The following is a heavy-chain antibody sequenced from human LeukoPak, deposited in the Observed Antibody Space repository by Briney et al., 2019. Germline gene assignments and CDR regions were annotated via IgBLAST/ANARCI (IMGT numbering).Heavy chain of an antibody. D-gene: IGHD3-16*01. CDR1: GGSISSYY. CDR3: ARSAFGDYSFDY. V-gene: IGHV4-59*01. CDR2: IFHSGST. J-gene: IGHJ4*02. Sequence: SETLSLTCTVSGGSISSYYWGWIRQPPGKGLEWIGYIFHSGSTNSNPSLKSRVTISVDTSKNQFSLKPSSVTAADTAVYYCARSAFGDYSFDYWGQGTLVTVSS.